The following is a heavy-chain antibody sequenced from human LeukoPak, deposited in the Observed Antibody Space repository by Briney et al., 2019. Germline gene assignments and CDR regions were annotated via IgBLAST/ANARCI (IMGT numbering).Heavy chain of an antibody. V-gene: IGHV4-59*05. Sequence: SETLSLTCTVSGASFSKYYWSWIRQPPGKGLEWIGSIYYSGSTYYNPSLKSRVTISVDTSKNQFSLKLSSVTAADTAVYYCATQAAYGDKTYYFDYWGQGTLVTVSS. D-gene: IGHD4-17*01. J-gene: IGHJ4*02. CDR3: ATQAAYGDKTYYFDY. CDR1: GASFSKYY. CDR2: IYYSGST.